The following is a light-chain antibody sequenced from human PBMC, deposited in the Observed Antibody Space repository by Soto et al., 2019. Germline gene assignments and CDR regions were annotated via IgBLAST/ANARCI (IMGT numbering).Light chain of an antibody. CDR1: QSVRIN. J-gene: IGKJ1*01. CDR2: GAS. Sequence: EIVMTQSPATLSVSPGERATLSCRASQSVRINLAWYQHKPGQAPRLLTYGASTRATGIPARFSGSGSGTEFTLTISSLQPEDFAVYYCQQYYNWPRTFGQGSKVDIK. V-gene: IGKV3-15*01. CDR3: QQYYNWPRT.